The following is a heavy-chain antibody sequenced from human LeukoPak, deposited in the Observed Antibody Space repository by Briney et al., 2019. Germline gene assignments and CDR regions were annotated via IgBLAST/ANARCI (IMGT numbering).Heavy chain of an antibody. CDR1: GFTFSNFA. CDR3: AKGRLQEGTVFRGVITPVDY. D-gene: IGHD3-10*01. Sequence: PGGSLRLSCAASGFTFSNFATNWVRRAPGKGLEWVSTISGSGDGKYYADSVKGRFTISRDNSKNTLFLQMSSLSADDTALYYCAKGRLQEGTVFRGVITPVDYWGQGTLVTVTS. J-gene: IGHJ4*02. V-gene: IGHV3-23*01. CDR2: ISGSGDGK.